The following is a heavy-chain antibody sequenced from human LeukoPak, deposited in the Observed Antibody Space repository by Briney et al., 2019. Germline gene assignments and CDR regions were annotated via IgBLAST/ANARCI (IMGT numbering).Heavy chain of an antibody. CDR3: ARHIGGGIEDMDV. CDR2: IYVTGT. Sequence: SETLSLTCTVSGGSIGTYYWSWVRQSPGTGLEWIGYIYVTGTRYNPYLQSRVTISADRSRNQFFLKMTSVTAADTAVYYCARHIGGGIEDMDVWGRGTKVTVSS. J-gene: IGHJ6*03. CDR1: GGSIGTYY. V-gene: IGHV4-59*08. D-gene: IGHD3-16*02.